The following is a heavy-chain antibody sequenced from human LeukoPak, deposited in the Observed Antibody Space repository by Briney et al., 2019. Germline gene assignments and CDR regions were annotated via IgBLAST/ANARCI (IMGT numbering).Heavy chain of an antibody. D-gene: IGHD3-22*01. CDR3: ARGDYDSSGYRD. J-gene: IGHJ4*02. CDR1: GGSISSGGYS. Sequence: TLSLTCAVSGGSISSGGYSWSWIRQPPGKGLEWIGYIYHSGSTYYNPSLKSRVTISVDRSKNQFSLKLSSVTAADTAVYYCARGDYDSSGYRDWGQGTLVTVSS. V-gene: IGHV4-30-2*01. CDR2: IYHSGST.